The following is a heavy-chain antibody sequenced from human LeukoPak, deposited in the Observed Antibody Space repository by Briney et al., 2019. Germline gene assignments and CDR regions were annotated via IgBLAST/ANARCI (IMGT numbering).Heavy chain of an antibody. D-gene: IGHD2-15*01. CDR3: ARVLTTPNYYYGMDV. CDR2: IWYDGSNK. J-gene: IGHJ6*02. CDR1: GFTFSSYG. Sequence: GGSLRLSCAASGFTFSSYGMHWVRQAPGKGLEWVAVIWYDGSNKYYADSVKGRFTISRDNSKNTLYLQMNSLRAEDTAVYYCARVLTTPNYYYGMDVWGQGTTVTVSS. V-gene: IGHV3-33*01.